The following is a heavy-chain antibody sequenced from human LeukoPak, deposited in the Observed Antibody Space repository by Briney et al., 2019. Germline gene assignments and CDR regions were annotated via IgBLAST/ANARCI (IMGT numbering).Heavy chain of an antibody. CDR2: LSGDGSTT. V-gene: IGHV3-23*01. CDR1: GFTFSTHA. CDR3: ARGTSLGRTGTYYLDY. J-gene: IGHJ4*02. D-gene: IGHD1/OR15-1a*01. Sequence: GGSLRLSSAASGFTFSTHAMSWVRQAPGKGLEWVSSLSGDGSTTYHADSVKGRFTISRDNSRSTLYLQVNSLSAEDTAVYYCARGTSLGRTGTYYLDYWGQGALVTVSS.